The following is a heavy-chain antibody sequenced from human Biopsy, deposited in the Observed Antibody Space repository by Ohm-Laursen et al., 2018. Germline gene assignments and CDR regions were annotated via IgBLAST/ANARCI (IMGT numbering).Heavy chain of an antibody. J-gene: IGHJ6*02. Sequence: SDTLSLTCAVYGESFNGYYWSWIRQTPGKGLEWIGEINHSGRTNYNPSLKSRVTISVDTSKNQFSLKLRFVTAADTAVYYCVRGVDYYDPYHYYALDVWGQGTTVTVSS. V-gene: IGHV4-34*01. CDR2: INHSGRT. D-gene: IGHD3-22*01. CDR3: VRGVDYYDPYHYYALDV. CDR1: GESFNGYY.